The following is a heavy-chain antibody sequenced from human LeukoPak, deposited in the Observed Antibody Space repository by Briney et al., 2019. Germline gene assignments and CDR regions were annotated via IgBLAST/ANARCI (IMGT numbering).Heavy chain of an antibody. CDR2: MNPNSGNT. J-gene: IGHJ5*02. D-gene: IGHD2-15*01. Sequence: GASVKVSCKASGYTFTSYDINWVRQATGQGLEWMGWMNPNSGNTGYAQKFQGRVTMTRNTSISTAYMELSSLRSEDTSVYYCAKVVVVVATPSGSDPWGQGTLVTVSS. V-gene: IGHV1-8*01. CDR1: GYTFTSYD. CDR3: AKVVVVVATPSGSDP.